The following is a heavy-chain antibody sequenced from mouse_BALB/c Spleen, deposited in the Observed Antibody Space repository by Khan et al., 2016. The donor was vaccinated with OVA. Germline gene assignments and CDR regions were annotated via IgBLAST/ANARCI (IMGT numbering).Heavy chain of an antibody. CDR1: GYTFTEYA. D-gene: IGHD1-1*01. CDR3: AGDGSSSLFAY. V-gene: IGHV1S137*01. CDR2: ISTYYGDA. J-gene: IGHJ3*01. Sequence: QVQLKESGTELVRPGVSVKISCKGSGYTFTEYAMNWVKESHEKSLEWIGVISTYYGDARYNQKFKGKATLTVDKSSSTAYMELARLTSEDSAIYYCAGDGSSSLFAYWGQGTLVTGSA.